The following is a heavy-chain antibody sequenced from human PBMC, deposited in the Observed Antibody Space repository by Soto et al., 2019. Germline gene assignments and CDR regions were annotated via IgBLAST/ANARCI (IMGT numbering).Heavy chain of an antibody. V-gene: IGHV4-30-4*01. Sequence: SETLSRTCTVSGGSSSSDYYYWSWIRQPPWKCLEWIGYSYYSGRTAYNPSLKSRIIISIYTSKNKFSLSMNSLNAADTAVYSCAGELSSSPDYFGFWGLCTIVTVSS. D-gene: IGHD6-6*01. CDR2: SYYSGRT. J-gene: IGHJ1*01. CDR3: AGELSSSPDYFGF. CDR1: GGSSSSDYYY.